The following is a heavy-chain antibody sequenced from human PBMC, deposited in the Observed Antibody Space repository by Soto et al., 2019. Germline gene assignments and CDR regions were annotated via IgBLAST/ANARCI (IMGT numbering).Heavy chain of an antibody. J-gene: IGHJ6*03. CDR3: ARDLSWGSKWYYYMDV. CDR2: ISSSSTNI. D-gene: IGHD3-16*01. V-gene: IGHV3-48*02. Sequence: EAQLVESGGGLVQPGGSLRLSCAASGFTISGNAMNWVRQAPGRGLEWVSYISSSSTNIHYADSVRGRFTISRDNAKNSLYLQMNSLRDEDTAVYRCARDLSWGSKWYYYMDVWGKGTTVTVSS. CDR1: GFTISGNA.